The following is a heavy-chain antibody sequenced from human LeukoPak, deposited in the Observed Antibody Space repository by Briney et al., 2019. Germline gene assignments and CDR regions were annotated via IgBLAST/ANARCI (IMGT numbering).Heavy chain of an antibody. CDR3: ATVLHSGSYYSQ. CDR1: GFTFSNAW. CDR2: IKTKTLGGTT. V-gene: IGHV3-15*01. D-gene: IGHD1-26*01. Sequence: GGSLRLSCAASGFTFSNAWMSWVRQAPGSGLEWIGHIKTKTLGGTTGYAAPVTGRFTISRDDSKDTVYLQVNSLTTEDTAVYYCATVLHSGSYYSQWGQGTLVTVSS. J-gene: IGHJ4*02.